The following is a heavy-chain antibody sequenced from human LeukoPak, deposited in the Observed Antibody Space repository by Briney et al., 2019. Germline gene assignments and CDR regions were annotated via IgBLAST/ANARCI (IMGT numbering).Heavy chain of an antibody. J-gene: IGHJ4*02. V-gene: IGHV1-2*02. CDR1: GYTFTGYY. CDR2: INPNSGGT. D-gene: IGHD3-22*01. Sequence: ASVKVSCKASGYTFTGYYMHWVRQAPGQGLERMGWINPNSGGTNYAQKFQGRVTMTRDTSISTAYMELSRLRSDDTAVYYCARDHYYDSSGYPTDFDYWGQGTPVTVSS. CDR3: ARDHYYDSSGYPTDFDY.